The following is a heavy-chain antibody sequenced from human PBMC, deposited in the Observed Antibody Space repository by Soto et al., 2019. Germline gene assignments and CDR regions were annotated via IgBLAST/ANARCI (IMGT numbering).Heavy chain of an antibody. V-gene: IGHV1-18*01. CDR1: GYTFTSYG. D-gene: IGHD3-22*01. Sequence: QVQLVQSGAEVKKPGASVKVSCKASGYTFTSYGISWVRQAPGQGLEWMGWISAYNGNTNYAQKLQGRVTMTTDTSXSXXDMELRSLRSDDTAVYYCASTYYYDSSGYPNAFDIWGQGTMVTVSS. CDR3: ASTYYYDSSGYPNAFDI. CDR2: ISAYNGNT. J-gene: IGHJ3*02.